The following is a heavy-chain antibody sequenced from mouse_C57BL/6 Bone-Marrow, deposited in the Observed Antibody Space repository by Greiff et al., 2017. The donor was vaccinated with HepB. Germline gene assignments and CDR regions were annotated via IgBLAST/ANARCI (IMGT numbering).Heavy chain of an antibody. CDR1: GFTFSDYG. J-gene: IGHJ3*01. V-gene: IGHV5-15*01. CDR2: ISNLAYSI. CDR3: ARGYDLAY. D-gene: IGHD2-3*01. Sequence: EVHLVESGGGLVQPGGSLKLSCAASGFTFSDYGMAWVRQAPRKGPEWVAFISNLAYSIYYADTVTGRFTISREKAKNTQYLEMSSLRSEDTAMYYCARGYDLAYWGQGTLVTVSA.